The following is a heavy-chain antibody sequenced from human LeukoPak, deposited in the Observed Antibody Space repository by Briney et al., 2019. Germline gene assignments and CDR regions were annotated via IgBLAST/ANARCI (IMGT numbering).Heavy chain of an antibody. D-gene: IGHD2-8*01. J-gene: IGHJ3*02. CDR2: IFYSGST. CDR3: ASEMGLEDAFDI. Sequence: PSETLSLTCTVPGGSISSSSNYWGWIRQPPGKGLEWIGSIFYSGSTHYNPSLKGRVTISVDTSRNQFSLKLSSVTAADTAVYYCASEMGLEDAFDIWGQGTKVTVSS. V-gene: IGHV4-39*01. CDR1: GGSISSSSNY.